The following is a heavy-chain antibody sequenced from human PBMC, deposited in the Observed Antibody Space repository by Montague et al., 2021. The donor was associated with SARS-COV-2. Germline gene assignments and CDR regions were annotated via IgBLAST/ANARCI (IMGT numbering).Heavy chain of an antibody. V-gene: IGHV3-7*01. CDR1: GFTISNYW. CDR2: IKEDGSAQ. Sequence: SLRLSCAASGFTISNYWMSWVRQTPEKRLEWVANIKEDGSAQYYVDSVEGRFTASRDNARTSLYLQMNSLRADDTAVYFCARTSGWSVDRWGQGTLVTVSS. D-gene: IGHD6-19*01. CDR3: ARTSGWSVDR. J-gene: IGHJ5*02.